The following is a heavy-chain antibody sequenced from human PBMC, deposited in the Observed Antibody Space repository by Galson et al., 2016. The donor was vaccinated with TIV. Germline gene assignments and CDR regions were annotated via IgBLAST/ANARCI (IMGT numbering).Heavy chain of an antibody. D-gene: IGHD4-17*01. J-gene: IGHJ6*02. CDR1: GFSISSNY. CDR2: IYGGGGT. V-gene: IGHV3-66*02. Sequence: SLRLSCAASGFSISSNYMNWVRQAPGKGLEWVSFIYGGGGTDYADSVRGRFTISRDDSKNTLYLQMNSLRTEDTAVYYCARDPLLSMTSVPTGYGMDVWGQGTTVTVSS. CDR3: ARDPLLSMTSVPTGYGMDV.